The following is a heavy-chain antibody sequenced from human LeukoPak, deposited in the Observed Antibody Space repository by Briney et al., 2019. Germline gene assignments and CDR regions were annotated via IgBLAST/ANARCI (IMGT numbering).Heavy chain of an antibody. CDR3: ARMTYYYDSSPPFDY. CDR2: IYPTGNT. Sequence: SETLSLTCTVSGGSINSYYWTWVRQPAGKGLEWIGRIYPTGNTNYNPSLKSRVTMSIDTSNNQFSLKLSSVTAADTAVYYCARMTYYYDSSPPFDYWGQGTLVTVSS. CDR1: GGSINSYY. V-gene: IGHV4-4*07. J-gene: IGHJ4*02. D-gene: IGHD3-22*01.